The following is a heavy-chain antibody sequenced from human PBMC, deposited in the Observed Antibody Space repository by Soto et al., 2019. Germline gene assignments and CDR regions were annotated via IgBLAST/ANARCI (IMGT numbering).Heavy chain of an antibody. Sequence: GESLKISCKGSGYSFTSYWISWVRQMPGKGLEWMGRIDPSDSQTYYSPSFRGHVTISVTKSITTVFLQWSSLRASDTAMYYCARQIYDSDTGPNFQYYFESWGQGTPVTVSS. CDR3: ARQIYDSDTGPNFQYYFES. V-gene: IGHV5-10-1*01. CDR1: GYSFTSYW. CDR2: IDPSDSQT. D-gene: IGHD3-22*01. J-gene: IGHJ4*02.